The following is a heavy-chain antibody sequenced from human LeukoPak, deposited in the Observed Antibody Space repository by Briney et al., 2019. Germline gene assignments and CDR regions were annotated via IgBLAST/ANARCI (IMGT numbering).Heavy chain of an antibody. V-gene: IGHV3-23*01. CDR2: ISGSGGST. CDR3: ARRERGQWLAPENFDY. Sequence: PGGSLRLSCAASGFTFSSYAMSWVHQAPGKGLEWVSAISGSGGSTYYADSVKGRFTISRDNSKNTLYLQMNSLRAEDRAVYYCARRERGQWLAPENFDYWGQGTLVTVSS. CDR1: GFTFSSYA. J-gene: IGHJ4*02. D-gene: IGHD6-19*01.